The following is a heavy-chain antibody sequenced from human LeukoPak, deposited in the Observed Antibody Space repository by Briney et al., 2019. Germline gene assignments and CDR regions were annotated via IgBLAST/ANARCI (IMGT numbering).Heavy chain of an antibody. J-gene: IGHJ4*02. CDR2: IYYSGST. Sequence: SETLSLTCTVSGGSISNYYWSWIRQPPGKGLEWIGYIYYSGSTNYNPSLKSRVTISVDTSKNQFSLKLSSVTAADTAVYYCARRGYYDSSGYYAHWGQGTLVTVSS. CDR3: ARRGYYDSSGYYAH. D-gene: IGHD3-22*01. CDR1: GGSISNYY. V-gene: IGHV4-59*08.